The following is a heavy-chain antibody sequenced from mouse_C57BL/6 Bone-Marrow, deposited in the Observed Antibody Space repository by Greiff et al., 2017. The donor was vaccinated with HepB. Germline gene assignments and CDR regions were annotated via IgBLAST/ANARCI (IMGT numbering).Heavy chain of an antibody. CDR3: ARSPIYYGSSPWYFDV. Sequence: QVQLQQPGAELVKPGASVKLSCKASGYTFTSYWMHWVKQRPGQGLEWIGMIHPNSGSTNYNEKFKSKATLTVDKSSSTAYMQLSSLTSEDSAVYYCARSPIYYGSSPWYFDVWCTGTTVTVSS. D-gene: IGHD1-1*01. CDR1: GYTFTSYW. J-gene: IGHJ1*03. CDR2: IHPNSGST. V-gene: IGHV1-64*01.